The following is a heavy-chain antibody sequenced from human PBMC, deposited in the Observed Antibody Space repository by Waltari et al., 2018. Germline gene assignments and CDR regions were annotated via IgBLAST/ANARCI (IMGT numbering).Heavy chain of an antibody. CDR2: INWNGGRT. CDR1: GFSVDAHG. D-gene: IGHD2-15*01. CDR3: AREKLMGEYIDY. Sequence: EVQLVESVGGVSRPGGALSLSWSVSGFSVDAHGMRWVRQAPGKGLEWVFSINWNGGRTCYADSVRGRFTISRDNAKNSLYLQMNSLRADDTALYYCAREKLMGEYIDYWGQGTLVTVSS. V-gene: IGHV3-20*04. J-gene: IGHJ4*02.